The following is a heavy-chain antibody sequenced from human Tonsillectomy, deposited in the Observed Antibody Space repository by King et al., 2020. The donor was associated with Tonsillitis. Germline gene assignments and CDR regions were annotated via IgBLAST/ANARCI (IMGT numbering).Heavy chain of an antibody. V-gene: IGHV3-21*01. Sequence: VQLVESGGGLVKPGGSLRLSCAASGFTFNKYNMNWVRQAPGKGPEWVSSISSSSQYIYYADSVKGRFTISRDNAKNSLYLQMNSLGAADTAVYYCARRGEYYGSGTYYNWFDLWGQGTLVTVSS. J-gene: IGHJ5*02. CDR2: ISSSSQYI. CDR3: ARRGEYYGSGTYYNWFDL. CDR1: GFTFNKYN. D-gene: IGHD3-10*01.